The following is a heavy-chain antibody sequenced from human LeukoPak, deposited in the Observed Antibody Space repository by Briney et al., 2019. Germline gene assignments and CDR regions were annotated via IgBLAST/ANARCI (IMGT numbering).Heavy chain of an antibody. CDR1: GFTFSNCA. D-gene: IGHD3-10*01. Sequence: GGSLRLSCAGSGFTFSNCAMSWVRQAPGKGLEWVSSISGSGGTTYYADSVKGRFTISGDNSKKTLYLQMNSLRAEDTAVYHCAKGFHGSGSSDYWGQGTLVTVSS. CDR2: ISGSGGTT. V-gene: IGHV3-23*01. CDR3: AKGFHGSGSSDY. J-gene: IGHJ4*02.